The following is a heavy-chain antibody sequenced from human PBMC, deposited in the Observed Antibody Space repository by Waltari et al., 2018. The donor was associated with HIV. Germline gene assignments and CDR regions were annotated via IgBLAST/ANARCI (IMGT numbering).Heavy chain of an antibody. Sequence: QVQLQQWGAGLLKPSETLSLTCAFSGGPFSDYYWSWIRPTPGRRLEWIGVISHGGGATYHPSLRSRVPFSIATSQSLFSLKLTSMTTADTAVYYCARDHRGDFNYGSWSFKYGLDVWGQGTTVTVSS. CDR2: ISHGGGA. J-gene: IGHJ6*02. D-gene: IGHD3-10*01. V-gene: IGHV4-34*01. CDR3: ARDHRGDFNYGSWSFKYGLDV. CDR1: GGPFSDYY.